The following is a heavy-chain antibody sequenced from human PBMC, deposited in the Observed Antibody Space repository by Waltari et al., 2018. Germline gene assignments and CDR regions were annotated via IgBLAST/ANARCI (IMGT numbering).Heavy chain of an antibody. V-gene: IGHV3-30*10. CDR1: GFTFSSLA. J-gene: IGHJ4*02. Sequence: QVQLVESGGGVVQPGKSLRLSCAAPGFTFSSLAMHWVRQAPGKGLEWVAITSYDGTNNYYTDSVKGRFNISRDNSKNTLYLQINALRHEDTAVYFCARDPATKWGVFYFDHWGQGTLVTVSS. CDR2: TSYDGTNN. D-gene: IGHD7-27*01. CDR3: ARDPATKWGVFYFDH.